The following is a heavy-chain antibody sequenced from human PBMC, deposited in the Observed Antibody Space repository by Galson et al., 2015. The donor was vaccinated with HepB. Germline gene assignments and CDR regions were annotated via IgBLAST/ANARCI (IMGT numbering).Heavy chain of an antibody. Sequence: ETLSLTCTVSVGSISSYYWSWIRQPPGKGLEWIGYIYYSGSTNYNPSLKSRVTISVDTSKNQFSLKLSSVTAADTAVYYCARGYRRHYYDSSGCQYFQHWGQGTLVTVSS. V-gene: IGHV4-59*12. CDR3: ARGYRRHYYDSSGCQYFQH. CDR1: VGSISSYY. D-gene: IGHD3-22*01. CDR2: IYYSGST. J-gene: IGHJ1*01.